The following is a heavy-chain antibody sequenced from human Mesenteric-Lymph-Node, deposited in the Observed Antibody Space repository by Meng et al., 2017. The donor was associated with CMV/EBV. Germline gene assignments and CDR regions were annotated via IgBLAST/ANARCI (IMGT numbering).Heavy chain of an antibody. V-gene: IGHV1-46*01. CDR1: GYTFTSYY. D-gene: IGHD2-2*01. CDR3: ASPGCSSTNCRGYFQH. Sequence: GYTFTSYYMYWVRQAPGQGLEWMGIINPSGGSTSYAQKFQGRVTLTRDTSTSTVYMEVSSLSSEDTAVYYCASPGCSSTNCRGYFQHWGQGTLVTVSS. CDR2: INPSGGST. J-gene: IGHJ1*01.